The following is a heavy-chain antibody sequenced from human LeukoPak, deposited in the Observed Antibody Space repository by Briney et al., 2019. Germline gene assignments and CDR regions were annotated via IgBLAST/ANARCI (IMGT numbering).Heavy chain of an antibody. CDR1: GGSISSSSYY. Sequence: SETLSLTCTVSGGSISSSSYYWSWIRQPPGKGLEWIGYIYYSGSTNYNPSLKGRVTISVDTSKNQFSLKLSSVTAADTAVYYCARMGGWEQDYWGQGTLVTVSS. J-gene: IGHJ4*02. D-gene: IGHD6-19*01. CDR2: IYYSGST. V-gene: IGHV4-61*05. CDR3: ARMGGWEQDY.